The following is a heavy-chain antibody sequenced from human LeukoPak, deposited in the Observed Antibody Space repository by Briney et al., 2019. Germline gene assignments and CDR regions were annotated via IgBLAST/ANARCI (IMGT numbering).Heavy chain of an antibody. V-gene: IGHV3-43*01. CDR3: AKDMDDYYCSDGACYSGGIGS. D-gene: IGHD2-15*01. CDR1: KFTFDDYT. Sequence: PGGSLRLSCVASKFTFDDYTMYWVRQAPGKGLEWLSLISWDGDITSYADSVRGRFTISRDNTKNSLFLQMHSLRTEDTALYYCAKDMDDYYCSDGACYSGGIGSWGQGTLVTVTS. CDR2: ISWDGDIT. J-gene: IGHJ5*02.